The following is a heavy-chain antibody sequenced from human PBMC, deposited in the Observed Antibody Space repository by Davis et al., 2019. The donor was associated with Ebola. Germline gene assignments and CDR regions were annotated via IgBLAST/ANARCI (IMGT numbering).Heavy chain of an antibody. CDR3: ARVGGSSYYYYGMDV. V-gene: IGHV1-18*01. CDR2: ISAYNGNT. Sequence: AASVTVSCKASGYTFTSYGISWVRQAPGQGLEWMGWISAYNGNTNYAQKLQGRVTMTTDTSTSTAYMELRSLRSDDTAVYYCARVGGSSYYYYGMDVWGQGTTVTVSS. J-gene: IGHJ6*02. D-gene: IGHD2-15*01. CDR1: GYTFTSYG.